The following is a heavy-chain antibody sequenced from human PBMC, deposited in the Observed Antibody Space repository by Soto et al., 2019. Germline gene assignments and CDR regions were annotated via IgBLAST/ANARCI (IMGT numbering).Heavy chain of an antibody. Sequence: EVQLVESGGGVVQPGGSLRLSCAASGFTFSSHWLHWVRQTPGEGLVSVSRINPDASDADYADSVKGRFTISRDNAKSTLYLDMNSLRAEDTGVYYCARPKTMVYSAFDTRGQGTLVTVSS. CDR3: ARPKTMVYSAFDT. J-gene: IGHJ3*02. D-gene: IGHD2-8*01. CDR2: INPDASDA. CDR1: GFTFSSHW. V-gene: IGHV3-74*01.